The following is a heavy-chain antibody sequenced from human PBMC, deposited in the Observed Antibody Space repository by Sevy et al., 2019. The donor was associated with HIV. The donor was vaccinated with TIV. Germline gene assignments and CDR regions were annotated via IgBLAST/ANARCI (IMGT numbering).Heavy chain of an antibody. V-gene: IGHV3-11*06. CDR1: GFTFSDYH. CDR2: ISSLSTYT. D-gene: IGHD3-22*01. CDR3: AGENYYDSTAYRFDY. J-gene: IGHJ4*02. Sequence: GESLKISCAASGFTFSDYHMNWIRQAPGKGLEWVSYISSLSTYTNYADSVRGRFTISRDNAKNSLYLQMNSLRAEDTAVYYCAGENYYDSTAYRFDYWGQGTLVTVSS.